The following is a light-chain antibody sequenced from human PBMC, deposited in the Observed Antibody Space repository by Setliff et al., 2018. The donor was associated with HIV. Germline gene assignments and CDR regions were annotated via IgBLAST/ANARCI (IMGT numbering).Light chain of an antibody. CDR2: EVN. Sequence: QSVLAQPASVSGSPGQSVTISCTGTSSDIGTYNLVSWYQQHPGKAPKVIIYEVNKRPSGVSNRFSASKSGNTASLTISGLQAEDEAEYYCCSYAGASIQYIFGVGTRSPS. V-gene: IGLV2-23*02. J-gene: IGLJ1*01. CDR1: SSDIGTYNL. CDR3: CSYAGASIQYI.